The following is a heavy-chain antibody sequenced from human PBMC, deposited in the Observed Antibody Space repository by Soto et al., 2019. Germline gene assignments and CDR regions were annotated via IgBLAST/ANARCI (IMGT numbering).Heavy chain of an antibody. V-gene: IGHV1-69*13. CDR1: GGTFSSYA. J-gene: IGHJ6*02. Sequence: SVKVSCKASGGTFSSYAISWVRQAPGQGLEWMGGIIPIFGTANYAQKFQGRVTITADESTSTAYMELSSLRSEDTAVYYCARGRVEWLDYYYYYYGMDVWGQGTTVTVSS. CDR2: IIPIFGTA. D-gene: IGHD3-3*01. CDR3: ARGRVEWLDYYYYYYGMDV.